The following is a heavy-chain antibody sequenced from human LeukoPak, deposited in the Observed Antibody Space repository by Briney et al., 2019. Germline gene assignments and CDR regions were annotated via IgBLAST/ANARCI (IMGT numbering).Heavy chain of an antibody. V-gene: IGHV4-34*01. CDR3: ARHLRDMVRGVTYDY. Sequence: PGGSLRLSCAASGFTFSSYTMNWVRQAPGKGLEWIGEINHSGSTNYNPSLKSRVTISVDTSKNQFSLKLSSVTAADTAVYYCARHLRDMVRGVTYDYWGQGTLVTVSS. CDR1: GFTFSSYT. J-gene: IGHJ4*02. CDR2: INHSGST. D-gene: IGHD3-10*01.